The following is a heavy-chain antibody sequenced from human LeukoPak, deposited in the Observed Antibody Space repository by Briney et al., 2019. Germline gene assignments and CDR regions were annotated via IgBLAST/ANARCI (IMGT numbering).Heavy chain of an antibody. D-gene: IGHD3-22*01. CDR2: NYPGDSDT. Sequence: GEPLKISCKGSGYSFTSYWIGWVRQMPGKGLEWMGINYPGDSDTRYGPSFQGRVTISADKSISTAYLQWSSLKASDTAMYYCARPSYYDSSRGDAFDIWGQGTMVAVSS. CDR3: ARPSYYDSSRGDAFDI. CDR1: GYSFTSYW. V-gene: IGHV5-51*01. J-gene: IGHJ3*02.